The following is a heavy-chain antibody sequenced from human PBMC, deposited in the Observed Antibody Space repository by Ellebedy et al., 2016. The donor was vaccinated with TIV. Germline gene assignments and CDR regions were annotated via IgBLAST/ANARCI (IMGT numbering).Heavy chain of an antibody. J-gene: IGHJ6*02. CDR3: ARVGTRVRGVIALGMDV. CDR2: TYYRGST. Sequence: MPSETLSLTCTVSGGSISSGGYYRSWLRQHPGKGPAWIGSTYYRGSTYYNPSLKSRVTILVDTSKNQFSLKLSSVTAADTAVYYCARVGTRVRGVIALGMDVWGQGTTVTVSS. V-gene: IGHV4-31*03. D-gene: IGHD3-10*01. CDR1: GGSISSGGYY.